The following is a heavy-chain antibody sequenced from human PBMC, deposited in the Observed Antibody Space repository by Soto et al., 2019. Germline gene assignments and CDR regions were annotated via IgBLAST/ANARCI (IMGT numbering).Heavy chain of an antibody. CDR2: MNAKSGDT. V-gene: IGHV1-8*01. J-gene: IGHJ6*02. D-gene: IGHD3-16*01. CDR1: GYTFSDFD. CDR3: ARGNPFNYAGFDV. Sequence: ASVKVSCKASGYTFSDFDTNWLRQAAGQGPEWMGWMNAKSGDTFSAQRLQGKFNMTWDTSLSTAYMEVGSLTSDDAAIYYCARGNPFNYAGFDVWGQGTTVTVSS.